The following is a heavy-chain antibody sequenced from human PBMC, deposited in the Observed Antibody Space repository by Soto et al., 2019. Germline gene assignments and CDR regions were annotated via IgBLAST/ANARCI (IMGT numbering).Heavy chain of an antibody. J-gene: IGHJ5*02. CDR1: GYTFTSYA. CDR3: ARVSKGVVTASNWFDP. CDR2: INAGNGNT. Sequence: ASVKVSCKASGYTFTSYAMHWVRQAPGQRLEWMGWINAGNGNTKYSQKFQGRVTITRDTSASTAYMELSSLRSEDTAVYYCARVSKGVVTASNWFDPWGQGTLVTVSS. D-gene: IGHD2-21*02. V-gene: IGHV1-3*01.